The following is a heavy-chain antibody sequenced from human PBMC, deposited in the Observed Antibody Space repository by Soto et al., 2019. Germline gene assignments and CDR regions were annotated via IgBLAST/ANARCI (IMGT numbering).Heavy chain of an antibody. J-gene: IGHJ3*01. CDR2: IHYSGST. D-gene: IGHD3-16*01. V-gene: IGHV4-59*01. Sequence: PSETLSRTCTVSGASISSSYWSWIRQSPGKRLEWIGYIHYSGSTKFNPSLDNRATISVDTSKNQFSLKLSSVSAADTAVYYCVRGYYDGRGYSNTFDLWGQGTMVT. CDR1: GASISSSY. CDR3: VRGYYDGRGYSNTFDL.